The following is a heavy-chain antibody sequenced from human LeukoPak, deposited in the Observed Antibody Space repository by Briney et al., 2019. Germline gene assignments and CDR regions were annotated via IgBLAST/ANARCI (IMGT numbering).Heavy chain of an antibody. V-gene: IGHV4-59*01. J-gene: IGHJ5*02. CDR1: GGSISSYY. Sequence: SETLSLTCTVSGGSISSYYWSWIRQPPGKGLEWIGYIYYSGSTNYNPSLKSRVTISVDTSKNQFSPTLSSVTAAPSAVPYRARGQSNRYCSCTSCYSWRHPWGQGTVVTVSS. CDR3: ARGQSNRYCSCTSCYSWRHP. D-gene: IGHD2-2*02. CDR2: IYYSGST.